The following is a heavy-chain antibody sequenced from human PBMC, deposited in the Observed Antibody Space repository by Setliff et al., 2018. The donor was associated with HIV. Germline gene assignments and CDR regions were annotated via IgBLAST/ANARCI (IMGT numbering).Heavy chain of an antibody. CDR3: ARGLAVAGKSYYYYYYMDV. D-gene: IGHD6-19*01. Sequence: ASVQVSCKASGYTFTSYDINWVRQATGQGLEWMGWMSPNSGNAGYAQKFQGRVTMTRNTSISTAYMELSSLRSEDTAVYYCARGLAVAGKSYYYYYYMDVWGKGTTVTVSS. V-gene: IGHV1-8*01. J-gene: IGHJ6*03. CDR1: GYTFTSYD. CDR2: MSPNSGNA.